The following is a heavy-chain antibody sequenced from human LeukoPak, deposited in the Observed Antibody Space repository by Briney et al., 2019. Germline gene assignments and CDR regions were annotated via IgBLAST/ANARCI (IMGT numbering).Heavy chain of an antibody. Sequence: GGSLRLSCVASGFTFSDHYMDWVRQAPGKGLEWIGRSRSKVRSYTTEYAASVKGRFTISRDDSKTSLYLQMNSLRAEDTAVYYCAKDRNSITTHFDYWGQGTLVTVSS. CDR2: SRSKVRSYTT. V-gene: IGHV3-72*01. CDR3: AKDRNSITTHFDY. CDR1: GFTFSDHY. J-gene: IGHJ4*02. D-gene: IGHD3-22*01.